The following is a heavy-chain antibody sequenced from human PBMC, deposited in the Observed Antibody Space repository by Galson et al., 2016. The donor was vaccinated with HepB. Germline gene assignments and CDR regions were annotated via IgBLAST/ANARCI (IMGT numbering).Heavy chain of an antibody. V-gene: IGHV3-30*18. D-gene: IGHD3-3*01. CDR1: GFTFNTFV. J-gene: IGHJ4*02. Sequence: SLRLSCAASGFTFNTFVMHWVRQAPGKGLEWVAVTSHDGQSQYYADSVQGRFTISRDNSKSTLDLQMNSLRPDDTAIYYCAKDREAITTYGVVTTPQHLGQGTRVTVSS. CDR3: AKDREAITTYGVVTTPQH. CDR2: TSHDGQSQ.